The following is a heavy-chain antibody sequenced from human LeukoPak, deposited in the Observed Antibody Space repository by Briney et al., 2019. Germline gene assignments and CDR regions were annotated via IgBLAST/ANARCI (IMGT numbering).Heavy chain of an antibody. J-gene: IGHJ3*02. CDR2: IYSGGST. Sequence: GGSLRLSCAASGFAFSSNYMSWVRQAPGKGLEWVSVIYSGGSTYYADSVKGRFTISRDNAKNSLYLQMNSLRDEDTAVYYCARDISSGYYDAFDIWGQGTMVTVSS. D-gene: IGHD3-22*01. CDR1: GFAFSSNY. V-gene: IGHV3-66*01. CDR3: ARDISSGYYDAFDI.